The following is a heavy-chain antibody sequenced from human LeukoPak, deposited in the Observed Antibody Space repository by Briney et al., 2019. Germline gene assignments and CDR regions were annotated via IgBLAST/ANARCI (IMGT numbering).Heavy chain of an antibody. CDR2: ISGGST. D-gene: IGHD3-22*01. V-gene: IGHV3-38-3*01. CDR3: KKSYYYDSSGYCGWFDP. J-gene: IGHJ5*02. CDR1: GFTVSSNE. Sequence: GGSLRLSCAASGFTVSSNEMSWVRQAPGKGLEWVSSISGGSTYYADSRKGRFTISRDNSENTLHLQMNSLRAEDTAVYYCKKSYYYDSSGYCGWFDPWGQGTLVTVSS.